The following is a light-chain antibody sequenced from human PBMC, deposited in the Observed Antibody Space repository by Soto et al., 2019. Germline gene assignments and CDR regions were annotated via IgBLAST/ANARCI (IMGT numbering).Light chain of an antibody. CDR3: SSYTSSSTNVV. Sequence: QSALTQPASVSGSPGQSITISCTGTSSDVGGYNYVSWYQQHPGKAPKLMIYEVSNWPSGVSNRFSGSKSGNTASLTISGLQAEDEADYYCSSYTSSSTNVVFGGGTKVTVL. J-gene: IGLJ2*01. CDR2: EVS. CDR1: SSDVGGYNY. V-gene: IGLV2-14*01.